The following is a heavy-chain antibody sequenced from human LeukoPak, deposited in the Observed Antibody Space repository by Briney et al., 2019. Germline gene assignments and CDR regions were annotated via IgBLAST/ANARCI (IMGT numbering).Heavy chain of an antibody. CDR1: GGAFSSYA. J-gene: IGHJ6*02. D-gene: IGHD2-2*01. CDR3: ARENKRYCSSTSCYFVVVDGMDV. CDR2: IIPIFGTA. V-gene: IGHV1-69*13. Sequence: SVKVSCKASGGAFSSYAISWVRQAPGQGLEWMGGIIPIFGTANYAQKFQGRVTITADESTSTAYMELSSLRSEDTAVYYCARENKRYCSSTSCYFVVVDGMDVWGQGTTVTVSS.